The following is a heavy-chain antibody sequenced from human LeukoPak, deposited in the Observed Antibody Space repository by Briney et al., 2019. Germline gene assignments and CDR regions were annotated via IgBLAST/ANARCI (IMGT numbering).Heavy chain of an antibody. J-gene: IGHJ6*02. Sequence: GGSLRLSCAASGLTLKTYWMSWVRQAPGKGLEWVANIKQDGIEKHYVDSVKGRFIISRDDAKNSLYLQMNSLRAEDTALYYCARDSSFSSGYSYGYYYYGMDVWGQGTTVTVSS. V-gene: IGHV3-7*03. CDR2: IKQDGIEK. D-gene: IGHD3-22*01. CDR3: ARDSSFSSGYSYGYYYYGMDV. CDR1: GLTLKTYW.